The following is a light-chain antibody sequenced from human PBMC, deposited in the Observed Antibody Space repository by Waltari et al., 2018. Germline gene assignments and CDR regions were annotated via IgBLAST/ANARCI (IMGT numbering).Light chain of an antibody. CDR3: QNHERLPAT. Sequence: EVVFTQSPGTLSSSPGERATLFCRASQSSSRYLVWYQQSPGQAPRLLIYGASIRAAGIPDRFSGSGSGTDFTLSISRLEPEDFAVYYCQNHERLPATFGQGTRVEIK. CDR1: QSSSRY. J-gene: IGKJ1*01. CDR2: GAS. V-gene: IGKV3-20*01.